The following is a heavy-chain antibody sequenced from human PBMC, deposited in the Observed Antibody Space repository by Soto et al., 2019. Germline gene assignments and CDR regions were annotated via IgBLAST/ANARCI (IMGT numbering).Heavy chain of an antibody. J-gene: IGHJ4*02. CDR2: MNPNSGNT. V-gene: IGHV1-8*01. CDR1: GYTFTSYG. Sequence: ASVKVSCKASGYTFTSYGMNWVRQATGQGPEWMGWMNPNSGNTGYAQKFQGRVTMTRNTSITTAYMELSSLGSEDTAVYYCPRRIASSGTTLGYWGQGTLVTVSS. D-gene: IGHD6-13*01. CDR3: PRRIASSGTTLGY.